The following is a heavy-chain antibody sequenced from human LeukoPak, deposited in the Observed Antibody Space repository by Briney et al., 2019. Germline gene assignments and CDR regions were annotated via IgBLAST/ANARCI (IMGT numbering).Heavy chain of an antibody. D-gene: IGHD2-8*01. CDR1: GGTFSSYA. CDR2: IIPIFGTA. V-gene: IGHV1-69*05. CDR3: ASSRYCTNGVCSNY. J-gene: IGHJ4*02. Sequence: SVKVSCKASGGTFSSYAISWVRQAPGQGLEWMGGIIPIFGTANYAQKFQGRVTITTDKSTSTAYMELSSLRSEDTAVYYCASSRYCTNGVCSNYWGQGTLVTVSS.